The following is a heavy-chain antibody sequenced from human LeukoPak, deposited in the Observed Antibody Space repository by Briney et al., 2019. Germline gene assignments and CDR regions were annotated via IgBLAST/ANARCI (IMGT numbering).Heavy chain of an antibody. J-gene: IGHJ6*03. CDR2: IWYDGSNK. D-gene: IGHD3-10*01. V-gene: IGHV3-33*01. CDR1: GFTFSSYG. Sequence: PGGSLRLSCAASGFTFSSYGMHWVRQAPGKGLEWVAVIWYDGSNKYYADSVKGRFTISRDNAKNTLYLQMNSLRAEDTAVYYCARSFRVVRGMDVWGKGTTVTVSS. CDR3: ARSFRVVRGMDV.